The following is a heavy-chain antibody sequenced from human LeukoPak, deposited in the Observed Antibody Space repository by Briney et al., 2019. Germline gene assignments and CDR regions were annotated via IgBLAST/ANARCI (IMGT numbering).Heavy chain of an antibody. CDR1: GGSISSYY. CDR2: IYTSGST. Sequence: SETLSLTCTVSGGSISSYYWSWIRQPAGKGLEWIGRIYTSGSTNYNPSLKSRVTISVDTSKNQLSLKLSSGTAADAAVYYCARDLWFGAGSVFDIWGQGTMVTVSS. D-gene: IGHD3-10*01. J-gene: IGHJ3*02. V-gene: IGHV4-4*07. CDR3: ARDLWFGAGSVFDI.